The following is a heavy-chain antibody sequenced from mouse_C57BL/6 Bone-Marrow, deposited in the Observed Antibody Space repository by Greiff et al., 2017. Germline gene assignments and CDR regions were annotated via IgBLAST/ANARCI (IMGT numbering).Heavy chain of an antibody. D-gene: IGHD2-4*01. J-gene: IGHJ3*01. CDR3: ARWDDYDGALFDY. CDR2: IDPSDSDT. Sequence: QVQLQQSGAELVRPGSSVKLSCTASGYTFTSDCMHWVKQRPIQGLEWIGTIDPSDSDTHYNQKFKDKATLTVDKSSSTAYMQLSSLTSEDSAVYDSARWDDYDGALFDYWGQGTLVTVSA. CDR1: GYTFTSDC. V-gene: IGHV1-52*01.